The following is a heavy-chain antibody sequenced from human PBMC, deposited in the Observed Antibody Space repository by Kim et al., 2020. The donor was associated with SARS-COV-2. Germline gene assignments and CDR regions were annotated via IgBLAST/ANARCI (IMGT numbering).Heavy chain of an antibody. J-gene: IGHJ6*02. CDR1: GYTFTGYY. CDR2: INPNSGGT. Sequence: ASVKVSCKASGYTFTGYYMHWVRQAPGQGLEWMGWINPNSGGTNYAQKFQGRVTMTRDTSISTAYMELSRLRSDDTAVYYCARALGYSSSSRYYYYGMDVWGQGTTVTVSS. V-gene: IGHV1-2*02. D-gene: IGHD6-6*01. CDR3: ARALGYSSSSRYYYYGMDV.